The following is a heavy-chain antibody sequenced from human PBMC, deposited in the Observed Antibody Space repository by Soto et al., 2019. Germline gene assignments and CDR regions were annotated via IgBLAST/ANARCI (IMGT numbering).Heavy chain of an antibody. D-gene: IGHD4-17*01. CDR1: GGSISSYY. V-gene: IGHV4-59*01. J-gene: IGHJ3*02. Sequence: SETLSLTCTVSGGSISSYYWSWIRQPPGKGLEWIGYIYYSGSTNYNPSLKSRVTISVDTSKNQFSLKLSSVTAADTAVYYCATDDYGDYDGAFDIWGQGTMVTVSS. CDR3: ATDDYGDYDGAFDI. CDR2: IYYSGST.